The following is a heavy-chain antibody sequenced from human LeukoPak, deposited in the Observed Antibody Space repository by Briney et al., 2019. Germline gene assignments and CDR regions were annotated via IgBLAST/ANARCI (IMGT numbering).Heavy chain of an antibody. CDR3: ARENYYYDSSGYYDY. CDR1: GFTFSSYW. CDR2: IKQEGSEK. D-gene: IGHD3-22*01. Sequence: GGSLRLSCAASGFTFSSYWMSWVRQAPGKGLEWVANIKQEGSEKYYVDSVKGRFTISRDNAKNSLYLQMNSLRAEDTAVYYCARENYYYDSSGYYDYWGQGTLVTVSS. V-gene: IGHV3-7*01. J-gene: IGHJ4*02.